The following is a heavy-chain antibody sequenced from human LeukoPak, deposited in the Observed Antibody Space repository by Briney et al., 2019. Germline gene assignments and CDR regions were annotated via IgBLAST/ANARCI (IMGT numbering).Heavy chain of an antibody. J-gene: IGHJ4*02. CDR1: SVSLSGYY. V-gene: IGHV4-34*01. CDR3: VVSGLVVPPTRGDYFDS. Sequence: PSETLSLTCAVYSVSLSGYYWSWIREPPGGGREGRGEINHSGTTNYNPSLKSRVTISVDTSKNQFSLKLTSVTVADTALYARVVSGLVVPPTRGDYFDSWGQGTVVTVSS. D-gene: IGHD2-2*01. CDR2: INHSGTT.